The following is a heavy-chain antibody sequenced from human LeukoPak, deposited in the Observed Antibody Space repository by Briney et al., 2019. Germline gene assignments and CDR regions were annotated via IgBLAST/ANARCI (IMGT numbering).Heavy chain of an antibody. V-gene: IGHV5-51*01. Sequence: GESLKISCKGSGYSFTSYWIGWVRQMPGKGLEWMGIIYPGDSDTRYSPSFQGQVTISADKSISTAYLQWSSLKASDTAMYYCAREDAVTRGDNWFDPWGQGTLVTVSS. CDR3: AREDAVTRGDNWFDP. CDR2: IYPGDSDT. J-gene: IGHJ5*02. CDR1: GYSFTSYW. D-gene: IGHD4-17*01.